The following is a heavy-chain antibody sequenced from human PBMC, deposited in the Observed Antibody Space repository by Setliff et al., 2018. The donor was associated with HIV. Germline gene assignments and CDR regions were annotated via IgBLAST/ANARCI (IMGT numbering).Heavy chain of an antibody. Sequence: SETLSLTCTVSGDSISSGGYYWSWIRQHPEKGLEWIGNIYHSGNTYYNPSLKSRITMSVDTSKNQFSLKLSSVTAADTAVYYCAREEILQWSDYWGQGTLVTVSS. CDR3: AREEILQWSDY. D-gene: IGHD2-15*01. J-gene: IGHJ4*02. CDR1: GDSISSGGYY. V-gene: IGHV4-31*03. CDR2: IYHSGNT.